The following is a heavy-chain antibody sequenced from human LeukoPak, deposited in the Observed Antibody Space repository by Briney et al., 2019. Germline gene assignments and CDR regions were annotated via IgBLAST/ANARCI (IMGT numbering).Heavy chain of an antibody. V-gene: IGHV4-39*01. CDR1: GGSISSSNDC. CDR2: FYYGGST. CDR3: TRRRAGRLYNWLDP. J-gene: IGHJ5*02. D-gene: IGHD1-1*01. Sequence: SETLSLTCTVSGGSISSSNDCWDWIRQPPGRGLEWIASFYYGGSTYYNPSLKSRVTISADTSKNQVSLKRRSVTAADTALYYCTRRRAGRLYNWLDPWGQGTLVTVSS.